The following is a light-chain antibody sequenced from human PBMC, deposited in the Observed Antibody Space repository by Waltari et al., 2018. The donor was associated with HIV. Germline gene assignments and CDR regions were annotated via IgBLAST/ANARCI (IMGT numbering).Light chain of an antibody. J-gene: IGLJ2*01. CDR3: SSYTSSSTLVV. CDR1: SRDVGASHY. CDR2: DVS. V-gene: IGLV2-14*03. Sequence: QSALTQPASVSGSPGQAITIPFTGTSRDVGASHYVSRSQQHPGKAPKRMIYDVSNRPSGVSNRFSGSKSGNTASLTISGLQAEDEADYYCSSYTSSSTLVVFGGGTKLTVL.